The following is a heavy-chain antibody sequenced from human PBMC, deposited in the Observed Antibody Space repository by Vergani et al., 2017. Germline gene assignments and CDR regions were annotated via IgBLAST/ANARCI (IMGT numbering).Heavy chain of an antibody. CDR2: IKSTFDRGTT. V-gene: IGHV3-15*07. J-gene: IGHJ6*02. CDR3: TTDPRYCGDGSCYWLRDHHYYGMDV. Sequence: EVDLVESGGGLAQPGGSLRLSCVASGFSFRNAWMNWVRRTPGKGLEWVGRIKSTFDRGTTDYAAAVKGRFTISRDDSKNTLFLQMNGLKTEDIGVYYCTTDPRYCGDGSCYWLRDHHYYGMDVWGQGTTVTVSS. D-gene: IGHD2-21*01. CDR1: GFSFRNAW.